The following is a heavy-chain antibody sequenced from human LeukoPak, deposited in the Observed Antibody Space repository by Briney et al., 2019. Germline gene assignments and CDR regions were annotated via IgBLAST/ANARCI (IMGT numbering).Heavy chain of an antibody. V-gene: IGHV4-30-4*01. D-gene: IGHD3-16*01. CDR2: IYYSGST. Sequence: PSETLSLTCTVSGGSISSGDYYWSWIRQPPGKGLEWIGYIYYSGSTYYNPSLKSRVTISVDTSKNQFSLKLSSVTAADTAVYYCARVGEYHLEVDYRGQGTLVTVSS. CDR1: GGSISSGDYY. J-gene: IGHJ4*02. CDR3: ARVGEYHLEVDY.